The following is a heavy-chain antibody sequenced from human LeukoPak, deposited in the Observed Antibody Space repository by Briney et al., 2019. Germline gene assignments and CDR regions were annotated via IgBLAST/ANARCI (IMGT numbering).Heavy chain of an antibody. V-gene: IGHV4-59*01. CDR1: GFTFSTYS. CDR2: IYYSGST. Sequence: PGGSLRLSCSASGFTFSTYSMNGVRQAPGKGLEWIGYIYYSGSTNYNPSLKSRVTISVDTSKNQFSLKLSSVTAADTAVYYCARAPVRYSSSWYSNSREANWFDPWGQGTLVTVSS. J-gene: IGHJ5*02. CDR3: ARAPVRYSSSWYSNSREANWFDP. D-gene: IGHD6-13*01.